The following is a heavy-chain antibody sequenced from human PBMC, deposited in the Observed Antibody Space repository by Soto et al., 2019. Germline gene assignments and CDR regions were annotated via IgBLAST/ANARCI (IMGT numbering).Heavy chain of an antibody. D-gene: IGHD3-22*01. CDR3: ARDKYYYDSSGYPEFDY. CDR1: GYTFTSYY. Sequence: GASVKVSCKASGYTFTSYYMHWVRQAPGQGLEWMGIINPSGGSTRYAQKFQGRVTMTRDTSTSAVYMELSSLRSEDTAVYYCARDKYYYDSSGYPEFDYWGQGTLVTVSS. J-gene: IGHJ4*02. V-gene: IGHV1-46*01. CDR2: INPSGGST.